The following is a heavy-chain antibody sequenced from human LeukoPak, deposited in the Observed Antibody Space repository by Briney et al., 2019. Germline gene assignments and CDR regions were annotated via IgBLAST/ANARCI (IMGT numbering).Heavy chain of an antibody. D-gene: IGHD7-27*01. V-gene: IGHV3-23*01. J-gene: IGHJ4*02. CDR1: GFTFSDYA. CDR3: VSRAGSPWGPFDD. CDR2: ISRGGVIT. Sequence: GGSLRLSCGASGFTFSDYAINWVRQAPGKGLEGVSNISRGGVITYYADSVKGRFTISRDNSNNTLYLHMNSLRAEDTAVYYCVSRAGSPWGPFDDWGQGTLVTVS.